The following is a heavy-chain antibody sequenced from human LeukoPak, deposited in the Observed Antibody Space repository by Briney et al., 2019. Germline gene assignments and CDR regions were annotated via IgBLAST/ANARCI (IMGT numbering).Heavy chain of an antibody. Sequence: SETLSLTCTVSGGSISSGSYYWSWIRQPAGKGLEWIGHIYTSGSTNYNPSLKSRVTISVDTSKNQFSLKLSSVTAADTAVYYCVRGGGVGAPNFDYWGQGTLVTVSS. V-gene: IGHV4-61*09. D-gene: IGHD1-26*01. CDR1: GGSISSGSYY. CDR2: IYTSGST. J-gene: IGHJ4*02. CDR3: VRGGGVGAPNFDY.